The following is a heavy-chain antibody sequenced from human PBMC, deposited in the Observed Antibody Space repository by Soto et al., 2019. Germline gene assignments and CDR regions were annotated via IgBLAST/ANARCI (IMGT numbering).Heavy chain of an antibody. CDR2: TTADGNNE. Sequence: GESLKISCVASGFSIRSEGMHWVRQAPGKGLEWVAVTTADGNNEYYKDSVKGRFTISRDTSKNTVYLQMNSLKTEDSAVYYCVKGLDVWGKGTTVTVSS. J-gene: IGHJ6*04. V-gene: IGHV3-30*18. CDR3: VKGLDV. CDR1: GFSIRSEG.